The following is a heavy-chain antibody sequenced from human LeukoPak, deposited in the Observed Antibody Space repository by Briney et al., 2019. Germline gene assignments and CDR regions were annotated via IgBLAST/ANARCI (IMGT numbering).Heavy chain of an antibody. CDR1: GFTFSGFW. CDR3: ARSSYSSSSSV. D-gene: IGHD6-6*01. J-gene: IGHJ3*01. V-gene: IGHV3-7*03. Sequence: GGSLRLSCAVSGFTFSGFWMSWSRQAPGKGLEWVASISSDGSEGYYADVVKGRFTISRDNAKNSLYLQINSLRAEDTAVYYCARSSYSSSSSVWGQGTMVTVSS. CDR2: ISSDGSEG.